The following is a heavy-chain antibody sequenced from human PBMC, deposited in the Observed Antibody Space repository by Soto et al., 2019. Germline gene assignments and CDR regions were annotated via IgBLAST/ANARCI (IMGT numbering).Heavy chain of an antibody. CDR1: GFTFSSYA. D-gene: IGHD3-3*01. CDR2: ISYDGSNK. V-gene: IGHV3-30-3*01. CDR3: ARDRITSGYDNFDY. J-gene: IGHJ4*02. Sequence: QVQLVESGGGVVQPGRSLRLSCAASGFTFSSYAMHWVRQAPGKGLEWVAVISYDGSNKYYADSVKGRFTISRDNSKNTLYLQMNSLRAEDKAVYYCARDRITSGYDNFDYWGQGTLVTVSS.